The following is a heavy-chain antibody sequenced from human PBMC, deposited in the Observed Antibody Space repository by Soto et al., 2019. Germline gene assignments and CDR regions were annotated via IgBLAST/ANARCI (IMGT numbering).Heavy chain of an antibody. CDR3: ARGARYYYDSSGQKGAFDY. CDR2: IKEDGSEK. Sequence: LRLSCSASGFTFSTYWMSLVRQAPLNGLEWVANIKEDGSEKYYVDSVKGRFTISRDNAKNSLYLQMNSLRAEDTAVYYCARGARYYYDSSGQKGAFDYWGQGTLVTVSS. D-gene: IGHD3-22*01. J-gene: IGHJ4*02. CDR1: GFTFSTYW. V-gene: IGHV3-7*01.